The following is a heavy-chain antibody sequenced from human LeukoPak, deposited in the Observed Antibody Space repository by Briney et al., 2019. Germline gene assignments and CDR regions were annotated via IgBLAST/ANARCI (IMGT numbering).Heavy chain of an antibody. J-gene: IGHJ4*02. Sequence: PSETLSLTCTVSDYSISSGNYWGWIRQPPGKGLEWIGSIYHSGSTYYNPSLKSRVTISVDTSKNQFSLKLSSVTAADTAVYYCARDTARGYSYGLFLDYFDYWGQGTLVTVSS. CDR1: DYSISSGNY. D-gene: IGHD5-18*01. V-gene: IGHV4-38-2*02. CDR2: IYHSGST. CDR3: ARDTARGYSYGLFLDYFDY.